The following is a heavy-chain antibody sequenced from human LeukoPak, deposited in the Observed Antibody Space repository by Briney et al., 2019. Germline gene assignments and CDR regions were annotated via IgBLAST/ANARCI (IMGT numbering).Heavy chain of an antibody. J-gene: IGHJ6*03. V-gene: IGHV3-7*01. Sequence: PGGSLRLSCAASGFTFSSYWMSWVRQAPGKGLEWVANIKQDGSEKYYVDSVKGRFTISRDNAKNSLYLQMNSLRAEDTAVYYCARGYSSSSGVPYYYYYMDVWGKGTTVTVSS. CDR2: IKQDGSEK. CDR3: ARGYSSSSGVPYYYYYMDV. CDR1: GFTFSSYW. D-gene: IGHD6-6*01.